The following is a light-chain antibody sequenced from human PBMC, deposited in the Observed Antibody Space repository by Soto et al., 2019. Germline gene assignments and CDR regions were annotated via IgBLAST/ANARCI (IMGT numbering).Light chain of an antibody. CDR1: PSISTY. Sequence: DIQLTQSPSSLSASVGDRVTITCRASPSISTYLNWYQQIPGKAPKLLIYAASTLHSGVPSRFSGGGSGTDFTPTISRLQPEDFATYFCQQGYINPLTFGQGTTLPI. J-gene: IGKJ2*01. CDR2: AAS. CDR3: QQGYINPLT. V-gene: IGKV1-39*01.